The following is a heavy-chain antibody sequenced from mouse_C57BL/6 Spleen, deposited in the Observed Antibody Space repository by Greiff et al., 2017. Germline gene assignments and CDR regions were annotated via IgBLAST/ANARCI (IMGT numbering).Heavy chain of an antibody. CDR1: GFSLTSYA. CDR3: ARNAGEGVAWFAY. Sequence: VQGVESGPGLVAPSQSLSITCTVSGFSLTSYAISWVRQPPGKGLEWLGVIWTGGGTNYNSALKSRLSISKDTSKSQVFLKMNSLQTDDTARYYCARNAGEGVAWFAYWGQGTLVTVSA. CDR2: IWTGGGT. V-gene: IGHV2-9-1*01. J-gene: IGHJ3*01.